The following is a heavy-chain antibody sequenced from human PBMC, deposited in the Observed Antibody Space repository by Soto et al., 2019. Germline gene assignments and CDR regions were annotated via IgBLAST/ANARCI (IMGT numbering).Heavy chain of an antibody. Sequence: GGSLRLSCAASGFTFSSYAMSWVRQAPGKGLEWVSAISGSGGSTYYADSVKGRFTISRDNSKNTLYLQMNSLRAEDTAVYYCAKGFGFGESTYFCMDVWGQGTTVTVSS. CDR1: GFTFSSYA. V-gene: IGHV3-23*01. CDR3: AKGFGFGESTYFCMDV. CDR2: ISGSGGST. J-gene: IGHJ6*02. D-gene: IGHD3-10*01.